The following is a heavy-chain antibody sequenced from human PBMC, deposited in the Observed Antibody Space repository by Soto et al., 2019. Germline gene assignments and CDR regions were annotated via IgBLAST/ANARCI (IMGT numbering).Heavy chain of an antibody. Sequence: ASVKVSCKASGYTFTSYGISWVRQAPGQGLEWMGWISAYNGNTNYAQKLQGRVTMTTDTSTSTAYMELRSLRSDDTAVYYCERLPVGWELLQDPDYWGQGTLVTVSS. CDR1: GYTFTSYG. CDR2: ISAYNGNT. CDR3: ERLPVGWELLQDPDY. D-gene: IGHD1-26*01. V-gene: IGHV1-18*01. J-gene: IGHJ4*02.